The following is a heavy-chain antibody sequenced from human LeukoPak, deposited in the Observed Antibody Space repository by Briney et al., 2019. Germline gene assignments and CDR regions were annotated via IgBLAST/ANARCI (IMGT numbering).Heavy chain of an antibody. CDR2: MNPNSGNT. J-gene: IGHJ5*02. D-gene: IGHD5-12*01. CDR3: ARGPEVDIVATILGVWFDP. Sequence: ASVKVSCKASGYTFTSYDINWVRQPTGQGLEWMGWMNPNSGNTGYAQKFQGRVTMTRNTSISTAYMELSSLRSEDTAVYYCARGPEVDIVATILGVWFDPWGQGTLVTVSS. V-gene: IGHV1-8*01. CDR1: GYTFTSYD.